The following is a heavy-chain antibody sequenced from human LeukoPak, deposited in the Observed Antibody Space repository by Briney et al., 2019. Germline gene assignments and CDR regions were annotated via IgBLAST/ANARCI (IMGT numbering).Heavy chain of an antibody. Sequence: PGGSLRLSCAASGFTFSNAWMSWVRQAPGKGLEWVANIRQDGSEKYYVDSVKGRFTISRDNAQNSLYLQMNSLRAEDTALYYCASYSRSADYFEYWGQGTLVTVSS. CDR1: GFTFSNAW. CDR2: IRQDGSEK. D-gene: IGHD6-6*01. CDR3: ASYSRSADYFEY. V-gene: IGHV3-7*01. J-gene: IGHJ4*02.